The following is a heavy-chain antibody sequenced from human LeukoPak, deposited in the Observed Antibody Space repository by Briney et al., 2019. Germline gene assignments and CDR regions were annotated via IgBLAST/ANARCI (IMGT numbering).Heavy chain of an antibody. Sequence: GGSLRLSCAASGFTFSSYWMNWVRQAPGKGLEWVSAITGTGSTYYADSVRGRFTISRDISTAILFLQMNSLRGEDTALYYCAKSTVTTTAAYDIWGRGTVVTISS. J-gene: IGHJ3*02. D-gene: IGHD4-17*01. CDR3: AKSTVTTTAAYDI. CDR1: GFTFSSYW. CDR2: ITGTGST. V-gene: IGHV3-23*01.